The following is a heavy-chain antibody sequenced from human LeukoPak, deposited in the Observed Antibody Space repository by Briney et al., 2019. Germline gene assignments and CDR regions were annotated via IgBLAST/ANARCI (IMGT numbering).Heavy chain of an antibody. J-gene: IGHJ3*02. D-gene: IGHD3-10*01. CDR2: ISGSGGST. V-gene: IGHV3-23*01. Sequence: GGSLRLSCAASGFTFSSYAMSWVRQAPGKGLEWVSAISGSGGSTYYADSVKGRFTISRDNSKNTLYLQMNSLRAEDTAVYYCAKSVMVQGVKVGAFDIWGQGTMVTVSS. CDR1: GFTFSSYA. CDR3: AKSVMVQGVKVGAFDI.